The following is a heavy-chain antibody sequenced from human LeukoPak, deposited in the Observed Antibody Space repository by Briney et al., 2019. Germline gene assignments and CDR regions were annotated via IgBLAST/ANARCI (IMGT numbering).Heavy chain of an antibody. CDR3: SRDRGNGWPPNYMDV. D-gene: IGHD6-19*01. CDR2: MSFNGNI. CDR1: GDSITNTNYY. Sequence: SETLSLTCSVSGDSITNTNYYWGWVRQSPEKNLEWIVSMSFNGNIFYNPSLQSRVTISPDTSKNPFSLNLRSVTAADTAIYYCSRDRGNGWPPNYMDVWGKGTTVTISS. V-gene: IGHV4-39*07. J-gene: IGHJ6*03.